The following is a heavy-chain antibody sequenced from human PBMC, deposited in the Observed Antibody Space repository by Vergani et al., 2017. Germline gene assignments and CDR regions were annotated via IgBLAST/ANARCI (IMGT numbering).Heavy chain of an antibody. CDR2: IIPILGIA. Sequence: QVQLVQSGAEVKKPGSSVKVSCKASGGPFSSYTISWVRQAPGQGLEWMGRIIPILGIANYAQKFQGRVTITAEKSTSTAYMELSSLRSEDTAVYYCVRDLVGELSLWGQGTLVTVSS. CDR3: VRDLVGELSL. J-gene: IGHJ4*02. V-gene: IGHV1-69*02. D-gene: IGHD3-16*02. CDR1: GGPFSSYT.